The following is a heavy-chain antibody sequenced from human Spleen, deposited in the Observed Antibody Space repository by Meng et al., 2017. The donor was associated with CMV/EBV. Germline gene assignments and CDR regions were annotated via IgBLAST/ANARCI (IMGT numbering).Heavy chain of an antibody. CDR3: AKSGGN. CDR2: ISNGGGST. D-gene: IGHD3-10*01. J-gene: IGHJ4*02. V-gene: IGHV3-23*01. Sequence: GGSLRLSCAASGFTFSSYAMSWVRQAPGKGLHWVSGISNGGGSTYYADSVKGRFTISRDNSKETLYLQMNSLRAEDTAVYYCAKSGGNWGQGTLVTSPQ. CDR1: GFTFSSYA.